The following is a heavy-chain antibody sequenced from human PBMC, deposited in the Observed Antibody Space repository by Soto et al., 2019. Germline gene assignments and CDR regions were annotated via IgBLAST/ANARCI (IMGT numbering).Heavy chain of an antibody. Sequence: SETLSLTCAIYGGSFSGYYWSWIRQPPGKGLEWIGEINHSGSTNYNPSPKSRVTISVDTSKNQFSLKLSSVTAADTAVYYCAREYGSGGSCFRSDAFDIWGQGTTVTVSS. D-gene: IGHD2-15*01. V-gene: IGHV4-34*01. CDR2: INHSGST. J-gene: IGHJ3*02. CDR3: AREYGSGGSCFRSDAFDI. CDR1: GGSFSGYY.